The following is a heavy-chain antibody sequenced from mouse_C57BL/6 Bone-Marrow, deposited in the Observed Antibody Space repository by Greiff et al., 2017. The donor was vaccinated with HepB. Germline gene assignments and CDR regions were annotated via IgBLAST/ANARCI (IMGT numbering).Heavy chain of an antibody. Sequence: EVHLVESGGGLVQPGGSLKLSCAASGFTFSDYYMYWVRQTPEKRLEWVAYISNGGGSTYYPDTVKGRFTISRDNAKNTLYLQMSRLKSEDTAMYYCARHYDGQYYYAMDYWGQGTSVTVAS. V-gene: IGHV5-12*01. CDR1: GFTFSDYY. CDR2: ISNGGGST. CDR3: ARHYDGQYYYAMDY. J-gene: IGHJ4*01. D-gene: IGHD2-3*01.